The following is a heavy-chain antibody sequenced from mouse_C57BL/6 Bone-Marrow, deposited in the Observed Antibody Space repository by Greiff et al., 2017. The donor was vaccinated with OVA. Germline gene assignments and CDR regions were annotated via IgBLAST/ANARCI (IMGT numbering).Heavy chain of an antibody. CDR3: ARDSNWYFDF. V-gene: IGHV1-69*01. J-gene: IGHJ1*03. CDR2: IDPSDSYT. Sequence: VQLQQPGAELVMPGASVKLSCKASGYTFTSYWMHWVKQRPGQGLEWIGEIDPSDSYTNYNQKFKGKSTLTVDKSSSTAYMQLSSLTSEDSAVYYCARDSNWYFDFWGTGTTVTVSS. D-gene: IGHD2-5*01. CDR1: GYTFTSYW.